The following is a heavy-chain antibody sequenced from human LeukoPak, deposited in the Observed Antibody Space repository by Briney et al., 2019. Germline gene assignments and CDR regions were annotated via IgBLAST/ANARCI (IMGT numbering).Heavy chain of an antibody. CDR3: ARSRVRWFYASGAQDAFDI. V-gene: IGHV4-34*01. CDR1: GDSLSAYF. CDR2: INLPGTT. D-gene: IGHD3-10*01. J-gene: IGHJ3*02. Sequence: SETLSLTCAVYGDSLSAYFWGWIRQPPGKGLEWIGEINLPGTTNYNPSLKSRVTISVDTSINHFSLNLNSVTAADAAVYYCARSRVRWFYASGAQDAFDIWGQGTMVTVSS.